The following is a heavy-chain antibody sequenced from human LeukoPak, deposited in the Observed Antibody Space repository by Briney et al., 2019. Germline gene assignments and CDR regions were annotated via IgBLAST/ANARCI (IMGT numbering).Heavy chain of an antibody. J-gene: IGHJ4*02. CDR2: MNPNSGNT. Sequence: ASVKVSCKASGCTFTSYDINWVRQATGQGLEWMGWMNPNSGNTGYAQKFQGRVTMTRNTSISTAYMELSSLGSEDTAVYYCARRPSKYYDILTGYYRSEFDYWGQGTLVTVSS. CDR1: GCTFTSYD. D-gene: IGHD3-9*01. V-gene: IGHV1-8*01. CDR3: ARRPSKYYDILTGYYRSEFDY.